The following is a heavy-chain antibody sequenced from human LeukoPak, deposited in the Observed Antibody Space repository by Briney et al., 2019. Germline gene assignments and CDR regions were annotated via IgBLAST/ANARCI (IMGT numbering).Heavy chain of an antibody. Sequence: GASVTVSCTASGYTFTSYDINWVRQATGQGLEWMGWMNPNSGNTGYAQKFQGRVTMTRNTSISTAYMELSSLRSEDTAVYYCARGYSYDYYYYGMDVWGQGTTVTVSS. J-gene: IGHJ6*02. CDR3: ARGYSYDYYYYGMDV. V-gene: IGHV1-8*01. D-gene: IGHD5-18*01. CDR1: GYTFTSYD. CDR2: MNPNSGNT.